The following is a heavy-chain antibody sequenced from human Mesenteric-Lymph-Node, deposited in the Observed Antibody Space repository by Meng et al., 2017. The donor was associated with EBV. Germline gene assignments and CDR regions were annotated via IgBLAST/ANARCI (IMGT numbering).Heavy chain of an antibody. J-gene: IGHJ4*02. CDR1: GYTFTSYY. D-gene: IGHD1-7*01. V-gene: IGHV1-46*01. CDR3: AASYNWNSPFDY. Sequence: QVQRGQSGAGVKKPGASVKVSCEASGYTFTSYYMHWVRQAPGQGLEWMGIINPSGGSTSYAQKFQGRVTVTSDTSTSTVYMELTSLISEDMAVYFCAASYNWNSPFDYWGQGTLVTVSS. CDR2: INPSGGST.